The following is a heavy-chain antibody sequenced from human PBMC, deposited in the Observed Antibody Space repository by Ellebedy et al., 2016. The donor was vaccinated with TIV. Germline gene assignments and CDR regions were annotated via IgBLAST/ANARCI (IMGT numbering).Heavy chain of an antibody. Sequence: SETLSLXCTVSGASISSRSSYWAWIRQPPGQGLEWLGSVYYRGNTQYNPSLNNRLSLSVDTSKNLFSLTLTSLTAADTALYYCSRGRRRGYETTNFDDWGQGTLVTVAS. CDR3: SRGRRRGYETTNFDD. CDR2: VYYRGNT. D-gene: IGHD5-12*01. CDR1: GASISSRSSY. J-gene: IGHJ4*02. V-gene: IGHV4-39*07.